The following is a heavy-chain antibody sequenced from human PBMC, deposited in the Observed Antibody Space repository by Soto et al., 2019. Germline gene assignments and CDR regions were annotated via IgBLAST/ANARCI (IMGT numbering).Heavy chain of an antibody. Sequence: QVQLVQSGAEVKAPGAAVKLSCKASGYTLSSYYIFWVRQAPGQGLEWMGIINPSDATTAYAQKWQGRVTMTRETSTSTVYRELSSLRSEDTAVYYCTRSLTRSLEWSFDYLGQGTLVTVSS. CDR2: INPSDATT. V-gene: IGHV1-46*04. D-gene: IGHD3-3*01. CDR3: TRSLTRSLEWSFDY. CDR1: GYTLSSYY. J-gene: IGHJ4*02.